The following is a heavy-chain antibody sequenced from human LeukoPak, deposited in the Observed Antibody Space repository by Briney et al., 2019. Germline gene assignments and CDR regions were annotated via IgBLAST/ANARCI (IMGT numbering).Heavy chain of an antibody. Sequence: RASVKVSCKASGGTFSSYAISWVRQAPGQGLEWMGRIIPIFGTANYAQKFQGRVTITADESTSAAYMELSSLRSEDTAVYYCARDATERGYYYDSSGYFFDYWGQGTLVTVSS. CDR1: GGTFSSYA. J-gene: IGHJ4*02. D-gene: IGHD3-22*01. CDR3: ARDATERGYYYDSSGYFFDY. V-gene: IGHV1-69*13. CDR2: IIPIFGTA.